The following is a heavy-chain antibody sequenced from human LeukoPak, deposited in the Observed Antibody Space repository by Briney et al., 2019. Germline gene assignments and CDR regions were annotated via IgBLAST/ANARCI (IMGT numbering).Heavy chain of an antibody. CDR2: INHSGST. Sequence: SETLSLTCAVYGGSFSGYYWSWIRQPPGKGLEWIGEINHSGSTNYNPSLKSRVTISVDTSKNQFSLKLSSVTAADTAVYYCARQTYDFWSGTPLSYYYYYMDVWGKGTTVTVSS. CDR1: GGSFSGYY. D-gene: IGHD3-3*01. V-gene: IGHV4-34*01. J-gene: IGHJ6*03. CDR3: ARQTYDFWSGTPLSYYYYYMDV.